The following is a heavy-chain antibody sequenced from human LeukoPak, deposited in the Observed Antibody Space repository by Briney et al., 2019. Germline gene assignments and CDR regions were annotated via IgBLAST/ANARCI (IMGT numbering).Heavy chain of an antibody. CDR2: IFYSGST. CDR1: GGSISSSSYY. CDR3: ARSPGYYNPFDS. Sequence: SETLSLTCTVSGGSISSSSYYCGWIRQPPGQGLEWIGSIFYSGSTYYNPSLKSRVTISVDTSKIQFSLKLSSVTAAGTAVYYCARSPGYYNPFDSWGQGTLVTVSS. D-gene: IGHD3-9*01. J-gene: IGHJ4*02. V-gene: IGHV4-39*01.